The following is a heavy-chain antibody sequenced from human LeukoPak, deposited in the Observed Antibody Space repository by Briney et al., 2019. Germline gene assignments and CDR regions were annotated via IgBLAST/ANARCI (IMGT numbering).Heavy chain of an antibody. V-gene: IGHV3-48*03. J-gene: IGHJ4*02. D-gene: IGHD6-6*01. CDR1: GFTFSSYE. Sequence: GGSLRLSCAASGFTFSSYEMNWVRQAPGKGLEWVSSISGGSSATFYADSVKGRFTISRDDAKNSLFLQMYSLRVEDTAVYYCARGGIAARFAYWGQGTLVTVSS. CDR3: ARGGIAARFAY. CDR2: ISGGSSAT.